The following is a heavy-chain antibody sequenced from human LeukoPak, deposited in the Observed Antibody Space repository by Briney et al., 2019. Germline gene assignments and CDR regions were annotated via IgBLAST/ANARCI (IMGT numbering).Heavy chain of an antibody. J-gene: IGHJ4*02. CDR1: GFTFSGAW. Sequence: GGSLRLSCTASGFTFSGAWMTWVRQAPGKGLEWVSAISGSGGSTYYADSVKGRFTISRDNAKNSLYLQMNSLRAEDTAVYYCARDLFSGSCFDYWGQGTLVTVSS. CDR3: ARDLFSGSCFDY. D-gene: IGHD1-26*01. V-gene: IGHV3-21*01. CDR2: ISGSGGST.